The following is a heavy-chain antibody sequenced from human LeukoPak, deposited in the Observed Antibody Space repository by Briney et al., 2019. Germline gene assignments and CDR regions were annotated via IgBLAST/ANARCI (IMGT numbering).Heavy chain of an antibody. CDR3: ARDDYCSGGSCATAFDY. V-gene: IGHV3-21*01. CDR2: ISSSSSHI. Sequence: NSGGSLRLSCAASGFTFSSYSMNWVRQAPGKGLEWVSSISSSSSHIYYADSVKGRFTISRDNAKNSLYLQMNSLRAEDTAVYYCARDDYCSGGSCATAFDYWGQGTLVTVSS. CDR1: GFTFSSYS. D-gene: IGHD2-15*01. J-gene: IGHJ4*02.